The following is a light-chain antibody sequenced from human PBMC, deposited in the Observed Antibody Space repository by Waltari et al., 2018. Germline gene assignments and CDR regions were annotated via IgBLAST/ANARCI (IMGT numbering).Light chain of an antibody. CDR1: QSLLHSNGYNY. V-gene: IGKV2-28*01. J-gene: IGKJ1*01. Sequence: DIVMTQSPLSLPVTPGERAPISCRSSQSLLHSNGYNYLDWYLQKPGQSPQLLIYLGSNRASGVPDRFSGSGSGTDFTLKISRVEAEDVGVYYCMQALQTPPTFGQGTKVEIK. CDR2: LGS. CDR3: MQALQTPPT.